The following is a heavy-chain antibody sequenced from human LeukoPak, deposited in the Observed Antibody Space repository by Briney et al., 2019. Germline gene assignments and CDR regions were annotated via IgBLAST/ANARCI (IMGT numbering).Heavy chain of an antibody. J-gene: IGHJ4*02. CDR2: IYHSGST. V-gene: IGHV4-30-2*03. Sequence: PSETLSLTCTVSGGSISSGGYYWSWIRQPPGKGLEWIGYIYHSGSTYYNPSLKSRVTISVDTSKNQFSLKLSSVTAADTAVYYCARHHPITGTPLAAFDYWGQGTLVTVSS. CDR3: ARHHPITGTPLAAFDY. D-gene: IGHD1-20*01. CDR1: GGSISSGGYY.